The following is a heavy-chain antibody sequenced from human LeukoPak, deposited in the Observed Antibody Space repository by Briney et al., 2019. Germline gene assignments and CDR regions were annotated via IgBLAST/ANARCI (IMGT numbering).Heavy chain of an antibody. CDR2: IWYDGSNK. V-gene: IGHV3-33*01. Sequence: PGRSLRLSCAASGFTFSSYGMHWVRQAPGKRLEWVAVIWYDGSNKYYADSVKGRFTISRDNSKNTLYLQMNSLRAEDTAVYYCARGEPYYYDSSGYRGDYWGQGTLVTVSS. CDR3: ARGEPYYYDSSGYRGDY. J-gene: IGHJ4*02. D-gene: IGHD3-22*01. CDR1: GFTFSSYG.